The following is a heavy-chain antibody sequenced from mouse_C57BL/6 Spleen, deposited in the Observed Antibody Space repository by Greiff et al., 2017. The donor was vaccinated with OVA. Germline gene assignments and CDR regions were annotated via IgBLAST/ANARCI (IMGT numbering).Heavy chain of an antibody. J-gene: IGHJ3*01. Sequence: VQLQQSGAELVKPGASVKISCKASGYAFSSYWMNWVKQRPGTGLEWIGQIYPGDGDTNYNGKFKGKATLTADKSSSTAYMQLSSLTSEDSAVYFCAGGAAQATCAYWGQGTLVTVSA. CDR1: GYAFSSYW. V-gene: IGHV1-80*01. CDR2: IYPGDGDT. D-gene: IGHD3-2*02. CDR3: AGGAAQATCAY.